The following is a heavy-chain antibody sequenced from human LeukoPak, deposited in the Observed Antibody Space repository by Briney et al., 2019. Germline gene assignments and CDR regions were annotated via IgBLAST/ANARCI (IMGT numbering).Heavy chain of an antibody. J-gene: IGHJ5*02. CDR2: ISGSGGST. V-gene: IGHV3-23*01. Sequence: GGSLRLSCAAPGFTFSSYAMSWVRQAPGKGLEWVSAISGSGGSTYYADSVKGRFTISRDNSKNTLYLQMNSLRAEDTAVYYCAKDRGGYSYGFRFDPWGQGTLVTVSS. CDR3: AKDRGGYSYGFRFDP. D-gene: IGHD5-18*01. CDR1: GFTFSSYA.